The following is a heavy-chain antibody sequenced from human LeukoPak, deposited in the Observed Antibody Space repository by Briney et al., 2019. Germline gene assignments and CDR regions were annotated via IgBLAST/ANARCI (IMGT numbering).Heavy chain of an antibody. D-gene: IGHD2-2*01. CDR1: GFTFEDHA. CDR2: INWNSGTI. CDR3: AREPQRQLLFEVYYYMDV. Sequence: PGGSLRLSCAASGFTFEDHAMHWVRQAPGKGLECVSSINWNSGTIVYADSVRGRFTISRDNAKNSLYLQMNSLRAEDTALYYCAREPQRQLLFEVYYYMDVWGKGTTVTVSS. J-gene: IGHJ6*03. V-gene: IGHV3-9*01.